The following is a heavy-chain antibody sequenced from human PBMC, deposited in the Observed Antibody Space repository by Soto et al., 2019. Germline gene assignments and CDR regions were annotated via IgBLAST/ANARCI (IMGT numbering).Heavy chain of an antibody. CDR2: IYHSGST. D-gene: IGHD3-3*01. CDR3: ARESGFWSGPLLSYMDV. V-gene: IGHV4-4*02. Sequence: SETLSLTCAVSSGSISSSNWWSWVRQPPGTGLEWIGEIYHSGSTNYNPYLKSRVTISVDKSKNQFSLKLSSVTAADTAVYYCARESGFWSGPLLSYMDVWGKGTTVTVSS. CDR1: SGSISSSNW. J-gene: IGHJ6*03.